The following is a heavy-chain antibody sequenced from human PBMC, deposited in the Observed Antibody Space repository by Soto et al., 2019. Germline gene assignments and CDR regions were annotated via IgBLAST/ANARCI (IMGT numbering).Heavy chain of an antibody. J-gene: IGHJ4*02. CDR1: GGSITSNGYH. CDR2: IDYRGSA. CDR3: ARVGTSAGTFGFFDY. Sequence: PSETLSLTCTVSGGSITSNGYHWTWIRQLPGEGLEWIGYIDYRGSAYSNPSLKSRVTMSLDTSKSQFSLSLSSVTAADTAVYYCARVGTSAGTFGFFDYWGQGTPVTVS. V-gene: IGHV4-31*03. D-gene: IGHD6-13*01.